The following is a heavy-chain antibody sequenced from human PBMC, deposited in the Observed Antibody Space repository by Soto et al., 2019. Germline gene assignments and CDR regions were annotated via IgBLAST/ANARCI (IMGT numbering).Heavy chain of an antibody. CDR2: IYYSGST. CDR3: ARAPRVNYYYGMDV. Sequence: SETLSLTCTVSGGSISSGGYYWSWIRQHPGKGLEWIGYIYYSGSTYYNPSLKSRVTISVDTSKNQFSLKLSSVTAADTAVYYCARAPRVNYYYGMDVWGQGTTVTVS. J-gene: IGHJ6*02. D-gene: IGHD3-10*01. V-gene: IGHV4-31*03. CDR1: GGSISSGGYY.